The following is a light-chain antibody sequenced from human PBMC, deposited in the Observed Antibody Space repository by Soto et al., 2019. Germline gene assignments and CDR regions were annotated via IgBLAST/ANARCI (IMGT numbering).Light chain of an antibody. Sequence: EIVLTHSPGTLSLSPWEIAALSCRASQSLSSSCLAWYQQKPGQAPRLLIYGASNRATGIPERFSGSGSGTDFTLTIGRLEPQDSAMYYCQQYVISVTFGQGTRLEIK. J-gene: IGKJ5*01. CDR2: GAS. V-gene: IGKV3-20*01. CDR3: QQYVISVT. CDR1: QSLSSSC.